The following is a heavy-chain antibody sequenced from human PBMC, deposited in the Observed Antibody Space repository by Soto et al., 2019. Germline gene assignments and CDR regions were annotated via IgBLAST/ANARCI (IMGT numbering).Heavy chain of an antibody. V-gene: IGHV1-18*01. D-gene: IGHD3-10*01. CDR1: GYTFTSYG. CDR2: ISAYNGNT. CDR3: ARDPDYYYGSGNGNWFDP. Sequence: QVQLVQSGAEVRKPGASVKVSCKASGYTFTSYGISWVRQAPGQGLEWMGWISAYNGNTNYAQKLQDRLTITTDTSTSTAYMELRSLRSDDTAVYYCARDPDYYYGSGNGNWFDPWGQGTLVTVSS. J-gene: IGHJ5*02.